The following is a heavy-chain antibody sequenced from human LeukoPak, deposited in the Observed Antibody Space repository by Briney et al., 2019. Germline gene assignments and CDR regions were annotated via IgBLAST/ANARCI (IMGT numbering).Heavy chain of an antibody. V-gene: IGHV1-8*02. Sequence: ASVKVSCKASGYTFTSYGINWVRQATGQGLEWMGWMNPNSGNTGYAQKFQGRVTMTRNTSISTAYMELSSLRSEDTAVYYCARGPGATVTPDYWGQGTLVTVSS. CDR1: GYTFTSYG. CDR3: ARGPGATVTPDY. CDR2: MNPNSGNT. D-gene: IGHD4-17*01. J-gene: IGHJ4*02.